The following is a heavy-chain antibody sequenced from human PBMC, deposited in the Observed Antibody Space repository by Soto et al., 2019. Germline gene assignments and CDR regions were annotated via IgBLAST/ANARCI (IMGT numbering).Heavy chain of an antibody. Sequence: QVQLVQSGSEVKKPGASVKVSCKASGYTFTSYGISWVRQAPGQGLEWRGWISAYNGNTNYAQELQGKVTMTTDTSPRTAYLERRSLRSADTAVYYCARAPEYYYGAGADYWGQGTLVTVSS. CDR2: ISAYNGNT. CDR3: ARAPEYYYGAGADY. J-gene: IGHJ4*02. V-gene: IGHV1-18*04. D-gene: IGHD3-10*01. CDR1: GYTFTSYG.